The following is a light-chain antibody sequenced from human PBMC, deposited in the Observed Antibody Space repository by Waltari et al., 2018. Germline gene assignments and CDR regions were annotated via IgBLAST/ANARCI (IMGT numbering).Light chain of an antibody. V-gene: IGKV3-20*01. Sequence: EIVFTKSPATPSLSPGERATPSCRASQSVRRTFAWYQQKPGQAPRLLIYGASTRATGIPERFSGGGSGTDFSLTISRLEPEDFAVYYCQHYVRLPVTFGQGTKVEIK. CDR3: QHYVRLPVT. CDR2: GAS. J-gene: IGKJ1*01. CDR1: QSVRRTF.